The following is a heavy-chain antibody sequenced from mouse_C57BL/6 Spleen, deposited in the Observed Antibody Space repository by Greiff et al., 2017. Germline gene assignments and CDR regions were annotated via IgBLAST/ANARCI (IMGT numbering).Heavy chain of an antibody. D-gene: IGHD2-4*01. CDR1: GYTFTSYW. CDR3: ARGGLYDYDERGSMDY. J-gene: IGHJ4*01. CDR2: IDPSDSET. Sequence: VQLQQPGAELVRPGSSVKLSCKASGYTFTSYWMHWVKQRPIQGLEWIGNIDPSDSETHYNQKFKDKATLTVDKSSSTAYMQLSSLTTEDSAVDYCARGGLYDYDERGSMDYWGQGTSVTVSS. V-gene: IGHV1-52*01.